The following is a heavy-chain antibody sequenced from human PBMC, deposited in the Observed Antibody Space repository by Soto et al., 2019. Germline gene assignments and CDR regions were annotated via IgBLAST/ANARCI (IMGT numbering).Heavy chain of an antibody. CDR3: ARERDEAFDI. J-gene: IGHJ3*02. Sequence: PGGSLRLSCAASGITFSSESMNWVRQAPGKGLEWVSSISSSSSYIYYADSVKGRFTISRDNAQNTVYLQMNSLRAEDTAVYYCARERDEAFDIWGQGTRVTVSS. CDR1: GITFSSES. V-gene: IGHV3-21*01. CDR2: ISSSSSYI.